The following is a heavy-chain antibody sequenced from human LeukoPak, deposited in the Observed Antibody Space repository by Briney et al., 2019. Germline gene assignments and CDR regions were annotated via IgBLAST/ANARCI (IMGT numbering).Heavy chain of an antibody. V-gene: IGHV1-69*01. CDR3: ARDIGDYDSSGYIAFDI. J-gene: IGHJ3*02. CDR2: IIPIFGTA. D-gene: IGHD3-22*01. CDR1: GGTFSSYA. Sequence: SVKVSCKASGGTFSSYAISWVRQAPGQRLEWMGGIIPIFGTANYAQKFQGRVTITADESTSTAYMELSSLRSEDTAVYYCARDIGDYDSSGYIAFDIWGQGTMVTVSS.